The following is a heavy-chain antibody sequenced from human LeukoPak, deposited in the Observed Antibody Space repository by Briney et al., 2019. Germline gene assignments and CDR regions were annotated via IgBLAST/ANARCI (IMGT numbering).Heavy chain of an antibody. CDR3: AKDSPYAYYGSGSYWDY. CDR2: ISGSDST. CDR1: GFTFSSYA. Sequence: GGSLRLSCAASGFTFSSYAMSWVRQAPGKGLEWVSAISGSDSTYYADSVKGRFTISRDNSKNTLYLQMNSLRAEDTAVYYCAKDSPYAYYGSGSYWDYWGQGTLVTVSS. D-gene: IGHD3-10*01. V-gene: IGHV3-23*01. J-gene: IGHJ4*02.